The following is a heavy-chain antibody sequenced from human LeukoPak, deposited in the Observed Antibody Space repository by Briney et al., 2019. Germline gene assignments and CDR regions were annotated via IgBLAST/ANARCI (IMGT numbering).Heavy chain of an antibody. D-gene: IGHD3-10*01. CDR2: INPNSGGT. CDR3: ARDLSSPLAGYYYGSGSTWFDP. J-gene: IGHJ5*02. V-gene: IGHV1-2*04. CDR1: GYTFTGYY. Sequence: ASVKVSCKASGYTFTGYYMHWERQAPGQGLEWMGWINPNSGGTNYAQKFQGWVTMTRDTSISTAYMELSRLRSDDTAVYYCARDLSSPLAGYYYGSGSTWFDPWGQGTLVTVSS.